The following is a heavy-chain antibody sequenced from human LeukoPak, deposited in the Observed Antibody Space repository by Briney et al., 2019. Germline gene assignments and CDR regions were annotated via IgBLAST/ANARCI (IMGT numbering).Heavy chain of an antibody. CDR1: GFTVSRNY. D-gene: IGHD5-24*01. CDR3: ARGDGYNFFDS. CDR2: IYIDGNT. J-gene: IGHJ4*02. Sequence: PGGSLRLSSAASGFTVSRNYMSWVRQAPGKGLEWVSVIYIDGNTYYADSVRGRFTISRDSSKNTVYLQMDSLRAEDTAVYYCARGDGYNFFDSWGQGTLVTVSS. V-gene: IGHV3-66*01.